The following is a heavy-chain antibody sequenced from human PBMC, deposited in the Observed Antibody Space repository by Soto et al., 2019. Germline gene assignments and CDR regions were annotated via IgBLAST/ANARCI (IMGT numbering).Heavy chain of an antibody. CDR1: GGTFSTYA. V-gene: IGHV1-69*13. Sequence: SVKVSCKASGGTFSTYAIDWLRQAPGQGLEWMGGIIPAFGSPNYAQRFQGRVTITADESTGTAYMELSSLRSDDTAVYYCARAEVATTYFDYWGHGTLVTVSS. CDR3: ARAEVATTYFDY. D-gene: IGHD5-12*01. J-gene: IGHJ4*01. CDR2: IIPAFGSP.